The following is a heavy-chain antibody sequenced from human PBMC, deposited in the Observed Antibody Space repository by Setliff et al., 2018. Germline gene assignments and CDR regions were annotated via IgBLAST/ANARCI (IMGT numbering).Heavy chain of an antibody. J-gene: IGHJ4*02. CDR3: ARRGYSHDSSDYNRRKVFDYFDF. V-gene: IGHV3-53*01. Sequence: GESLKISCAGSGFAVSGAYMSWVRQAPGKGLEWVSIIYSSGNTAYTDSVKGRFTISRDTSKNTVYLQMNNVTVDDTAVYFCARRGYSHDSSDYNRRKVFDYFDFWGQGAQVTVSS. CDR1: GFAVSGAY. D-gene: IGHD3-22*01. CDR2: IYSSGNT.